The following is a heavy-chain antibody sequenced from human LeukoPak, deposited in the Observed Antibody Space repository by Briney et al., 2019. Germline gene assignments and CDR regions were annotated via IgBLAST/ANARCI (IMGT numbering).Heavy chain of an antibody. CDR3: ARSGWVGSGDAFDI. J-gene: IGHJ3*02. V-gene: IGHV3-7*01. D-gene: IGHD6-19*01. Sequence: PGGSPRLSCAASGFTFSSYWMSWVRQAPGKGLEWVANIKQDGSEKYYVDSVKGRFTISRDNAKNSLYLQMNSLRAEDTAVYYCARSGWVGSGDAFDIWGQGTMVTVSS. CDR1: GFTFSSYW. CDR2: IKQDGSEK.